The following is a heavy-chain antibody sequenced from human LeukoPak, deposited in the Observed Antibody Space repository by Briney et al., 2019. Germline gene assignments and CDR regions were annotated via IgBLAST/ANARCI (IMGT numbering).Heavy chain of an antibody. V-gene: IGHV4-39*01. D-gene: IGHD3-10*01. J-gene: IGHJ6*02. CDR2: IYYSGST. Sequence: SETLSLTCTVSGGSISSSSYYWGWIRQPPGKGLEWIGSIYYSGSTYYNPSLKSRVTISGDTSKNQFSLKLSSVTAADTAVYSCARHLDHYGSGRYLPRRYYYYYYGMDVWGQGTTVTVSS. CDR3: ARHLDHYGSGRYLPRRYYYYYYGMDV. CDR1: GGSISSSSYY.